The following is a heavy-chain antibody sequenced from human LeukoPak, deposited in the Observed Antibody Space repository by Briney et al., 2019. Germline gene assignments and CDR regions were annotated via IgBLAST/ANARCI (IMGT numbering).Heavy chain of an antibody. V-gene: IGHV3-33*01. CDR2: IWSDASNR. CDR1: GFIFSHYG. J-gene: IGHJ4*01. D-gene: IGHD4-11*01. CDR3: ARDAQRGFDYSNSLEY. Sequence: PGGSLRLSCAASGFIFSHYGMHWVRQAPGKGLEWVAVIWSDASNRFYAGSVKGRSTISRDNSQNTLFLQMNSLRAEDTAMYYCARDAQRGFDYSNSLEYWGHGTLVTVSS.